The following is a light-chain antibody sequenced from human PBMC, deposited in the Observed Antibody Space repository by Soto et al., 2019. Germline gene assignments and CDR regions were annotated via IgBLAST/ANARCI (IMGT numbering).Light chain of an antibody. CDR1: SSDVGGYNY. J-gene: IGLJ2*01. CDR3: SSYTSSSTLVV. CDR2: EVS. Sequence: QSVLTQPASVSGSPGQAITISCTGTSSDVGGYNYVSWYQQHPGKAPKLMIYEVSNRPSGASNRFSGSKSGNTASLTISGLQAEDEADYDCSSYTSSSTLVVFGGGTKLTV. V-gene: IGLV2-14*01.